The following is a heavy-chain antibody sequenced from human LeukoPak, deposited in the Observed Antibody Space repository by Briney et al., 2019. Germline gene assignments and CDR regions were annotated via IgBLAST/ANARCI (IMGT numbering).Heavy chain of an antibody. V-gene: IGHV1-8*01. CDR1: GYTFTSYD. J-gene: IGHJ5*02. CDR2: MNPNSGNT. Sequence: ASVKVSCKASGYTFTSYDTNWVLQATGHGLEWMGWMNPNSGNTGYAQKFQGRGPMTRNTSLSTAYMVLSSQRSEGPAVDYCALEPNGDYVRWFDPWGQGTLVTVSS. D-gene: IGHD4-17*01. CDR3: ALEPNGDYVRWFDP.